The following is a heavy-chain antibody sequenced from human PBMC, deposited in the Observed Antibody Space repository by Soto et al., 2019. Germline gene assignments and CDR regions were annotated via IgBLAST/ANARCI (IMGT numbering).Heavy chain of an antibody. Sequence: GGSLRLFCAASGFTFSDYYMSWIRQAPGKGLEWVSYISSSGSTIYYADSVKGRFTISRDNAKNSLYLQMSSLRAEDTAVYYCARDRREQTIGFDPWGQGTLVTVSS. J-gene: IGHJ5*02. CDR3: ARDRREQTIGFDP. CDR2: ISSSGSTI. V-gene: IGHV3-11*01. CDR1: GFTFSDYY. D-gene: IGHD1-26*01.